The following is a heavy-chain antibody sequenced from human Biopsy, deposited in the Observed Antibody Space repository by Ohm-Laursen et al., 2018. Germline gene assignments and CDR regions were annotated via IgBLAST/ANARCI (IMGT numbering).Heavy chain of an antibody. D-gene: IGHD3-9*01. V-gene: IGHV4-31*03. J-gene: IGHJ2*01. CDR1: GASVKTSGYF. CDR3: VREPKTGTAEAWYFDL. Sequence: TLSLTCSVFGASVKTSGYFWAWIRQRPGKGLEWIGYISYNERTHYNPSLTSRLAISFDTSNNRISLQLRSVSVADTAAYYCVREPKTGTAEAWYFDLWGRGSPVTVPS. CDR2: ISYNERT.